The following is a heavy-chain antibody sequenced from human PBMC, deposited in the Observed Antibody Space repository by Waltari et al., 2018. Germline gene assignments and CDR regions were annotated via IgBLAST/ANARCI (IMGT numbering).Heavy chain of an antibody. Sequence: QVQLVQSGAEVKKPGASVKVSCKVSGYTLTELSMHWVRQAPGQRLEWMGWINAGNGNTKYSQKFQGRVTITRDTSASTAYMELSSLRSEDTAVYYCARSPGAAGMFDYWGQGTLVTVSS. CDR1: GYTLTELS. CDR3: ARSPGAAGMFDY. V-gene: IGHV1-3*01. J-gene: IGHJ4*02. D-gene: IGHD6-13*01. CDR2: INAGNGNT.